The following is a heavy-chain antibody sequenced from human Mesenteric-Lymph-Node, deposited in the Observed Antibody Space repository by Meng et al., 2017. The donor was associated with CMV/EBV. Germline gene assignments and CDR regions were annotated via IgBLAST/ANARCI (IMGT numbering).Heavy chain of an antibody. Sequence: GESLKISCAASGFTFSSYWMHWVRQAPGKGLDWVAVTLYDGSDEYYADSVKGRFTISRDNSKNTLYLQMNSLRPEDTAVYYCARDRTAAAGSGDGMDVWGQGTTVTVSS. J-gene: IGHJ6*02. CDR2: TLYDGSDE. D-gene: IGHD6-13*01. CDR3: ARDRTAAAGSGDGMDV. V-gene: IGHV3-30*03. CDR1: GFTFSSYW.